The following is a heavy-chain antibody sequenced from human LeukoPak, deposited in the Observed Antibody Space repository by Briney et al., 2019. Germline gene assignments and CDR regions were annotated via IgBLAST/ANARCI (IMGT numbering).Heavy chain of an antibody. CDR3: AREGFCGGDCPGYFDL. J-gene: IGHJ2*01. Sequence: GGSLRLSCAASGFTFSKYDLHWVRQATGKGLEWVSAVDTAGNTYFPGSARGRFTISRDNAENSLYLQMNSLGAGDTAMYYCAREGFCGGDCPGYFDLWGRGTLVTVSS. V-gene: IGHV3-13*04. CDR2: VDTAGNT. CDR1: GFTFSKYD. D-gene: IGHD2-21*02.